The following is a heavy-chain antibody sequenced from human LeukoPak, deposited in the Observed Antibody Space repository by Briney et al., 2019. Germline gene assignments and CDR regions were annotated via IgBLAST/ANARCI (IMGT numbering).Heavy chain of an antibody. CDR3: ASQTPYIVATRY. Sequence: GGSLRLSCAASGFTFDNHAMHWVRQPPGKGLEWVSGISWNSGSIGYADSVKGRLTISRDNAKNTLYLQMNSLRAEDTAVYYCASQTPYIVATRYWGQGTLVTVSS. J-gene: IGHJ4*02. CDR2: ISWNSGSI. D-gene: IGHD5-12*01. V-gene: IGHV3-9*01. CDR1: GFTFDNHA.